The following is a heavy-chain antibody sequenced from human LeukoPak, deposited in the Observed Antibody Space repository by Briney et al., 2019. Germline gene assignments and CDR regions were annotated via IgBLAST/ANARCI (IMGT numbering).Heavy chain of an antibody. D-gene: IGHD4-17*01. Sequence: GGSLRLSCAASGFTFSSYSMNWVRQAPGKGLEWVSSISSSSSYIYYADSVKGRFTISRDNAKNSLYLQMNSLRAEDTAVYYCARDLTTVNDYYGMDVWGQGTTVTVSS. V-gene: IGHV3-21*01. CDR2: ISSSSSYI. CDR1: GFTFSSYS. J-gene: IGHJ6*02. CDR3: ARDLTTVNDYYGMDV.